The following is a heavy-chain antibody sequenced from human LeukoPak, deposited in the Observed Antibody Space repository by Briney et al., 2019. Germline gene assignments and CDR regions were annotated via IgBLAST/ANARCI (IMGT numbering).Heavy chain of an antibody. J-gene: IGHJ4*02. CDR2: FDPEDGET. CDR3: ATALRYCTNGVCYTPNPHFDY. Sequence: ASVKVSCKXSGYTLTEVSMHWVRQAPGKGLEWMGRFDPEDGETIYAQKFQGRVTMTEDTSTDTAYMELSSLRSEDTAVYYCATALRYCTNGVCYTPNPHFDYWGQGTLVTVSS. V-gene: IGHV1-24*01. D-gene: IGHD2-8*01. CDR1: GYTLTEVS.